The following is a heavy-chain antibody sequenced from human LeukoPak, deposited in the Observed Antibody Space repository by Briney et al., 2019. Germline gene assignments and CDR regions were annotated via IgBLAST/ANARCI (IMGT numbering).Heavy chain of an antibody. D-gene: IGHD6-19*01. CDR2: ISGSGGST. Sequence: PGGSLRLSCAASGFTFSSYAMSWVRQAPGKGLERVSAISGSGGSTYYADSVKGRFTISRDNSKNTLYLQMNSLRAEDTAVYYCANIAVAGTISDYWGQGTLVTVSS. V-gene: IGHV3-23*01. CDR3: ANIAVAGTISDY. CDR1: GFTFSSYA. J-gene: IGHJ4*02.